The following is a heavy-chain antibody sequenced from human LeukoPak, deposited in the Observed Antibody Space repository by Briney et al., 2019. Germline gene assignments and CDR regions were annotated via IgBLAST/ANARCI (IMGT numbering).Heavy chain of an antibody. CDR3: ATQEDTAMTLVFDY. CDR2: IYSGGST. CDR1: GFTVSSNY. V-gene: IGHV3-66*01. J-gene: IGHJ4*02. Sequence: GGSLSLSCAASGFTVSSNYMSWVRQAPGKGLEWVSVIYSGGSTYYADSVKSRFTISRDNSKNTLYLQMNSLRAEDTAVYYCATQEDTAMTLVFDYWGQGTLVTVSS. D-gene: IGHD5-18*01.